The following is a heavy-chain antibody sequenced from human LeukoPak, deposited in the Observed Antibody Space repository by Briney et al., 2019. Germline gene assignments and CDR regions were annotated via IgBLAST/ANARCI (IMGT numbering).Heavy chain of an antibody. J-gene: IGHJ5*02. V-gene: IGHV4-59*01. CDR2: IYSSGST. CDR3: VRGKAAAGAIWFDP. D-gene: IGHD6-13*01. CDR1: GGSISGYY. Sequence: SETLSLTCTVSGGSISGYYWTWIRQPPGKGLEWIGCIYSSGSTSYKPSLKSRITISVDTSKNQFSLNLSSVTAADTAVYYCVRGKAAAGAIWFDPWGQGTLVTVSS.